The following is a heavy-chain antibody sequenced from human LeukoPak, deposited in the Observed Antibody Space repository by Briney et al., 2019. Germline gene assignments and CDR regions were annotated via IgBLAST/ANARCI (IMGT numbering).Heavy chain of an antibody. CDR2: ITWNSGDI. V-gene: IGHV3-9*01. D-gene: IGHD2-15*01. Sequence: PGGSLRLSCVASGFTFDDYAMHWVRQGPGKGLEWVSGITWNSGDIGYADSVKGRFTISRDNAKNSLYLQMNSLRAEDTALYSCAKVNCSGGSCYSGAFDIWGQGTMVTVSS. CDR1: GFTFDDYA. J-gene: IGHJ3*02. CDR3: AKVNCSGGSCYSGAFDI.